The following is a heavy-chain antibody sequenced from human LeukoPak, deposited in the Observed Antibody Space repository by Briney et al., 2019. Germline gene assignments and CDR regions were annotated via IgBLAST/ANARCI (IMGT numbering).Heavy chain of an antibody. V-gene: IGHV3-53*01. CDR2: IYSGGSA. CDR1: GFTVSSNY. Sequence: AGGSLRLSCAASGFTVSSNYMSWVRQAPGKGLEWVSVIYSGGSAYYADSVKGRFTISRDNSKNTLYLQMNSLRAEDTAVYYCARFIPGYSGYDFDYGMDVWGQGTTVTVSS. CDR3: ARFIPGYSGYDFDYGMDV. D-gene: IGHD5-12*01. J-gene: IGHJ6*02.